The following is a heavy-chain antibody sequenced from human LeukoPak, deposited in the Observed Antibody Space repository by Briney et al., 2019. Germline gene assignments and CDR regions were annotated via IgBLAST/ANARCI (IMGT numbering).Heavy chain of an antibody. V-gene: IGHV3-53*01. J-gene: IGHJ6*03. D-gene: IGHD2-15*01. CDR2: IYNDGTT. CDR1: GFTVSSNY. CDR3: AREICGGSCNPPSYMDV. Sequence: GGSLRLSCAASGFTVSSNYMSWVRQAPGKGLQWVSVIYNDGTTYYADSVKGRFTISRDNSKNMLYLQMNSQRAEDTAVYYCAREICGGSCNPPSYMDVWGNGTTVTVSS.